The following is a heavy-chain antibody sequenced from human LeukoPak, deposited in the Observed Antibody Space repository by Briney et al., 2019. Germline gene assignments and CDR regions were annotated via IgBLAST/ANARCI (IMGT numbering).Heavy chain of an antibody. CDR2: ISNFNTYM. J-gene: IGHJ3*02. D-gene: IGHD2-15*01. V-gene: IGHV3-21*01. CDR1: GFTFSSYS. CDR3: ARGGVVYPDSFDI. Sequence: PGGSLILSCAASGFTFSSYSMNWVRQAPGKGLEWVSSISNFNTYMYYADSVKGRFTISRDNAKNSLYLQMSSLRDEDTAVYYCARGGVVYPDSFDIWGRGTMVTVSS.